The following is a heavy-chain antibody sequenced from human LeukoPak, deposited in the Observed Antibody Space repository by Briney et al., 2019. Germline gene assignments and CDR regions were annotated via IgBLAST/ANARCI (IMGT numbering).Heavy chain of an antibody. CDR3: ARWGYGSGSYYPFDY. Sequence: GGSLRLSCAASGFNFGSYSMTWVRQAPGKGLEWVSVISADSATTFYADSVKGRFTISRDNAKNTVFLQMSSLRAEDTAVYYCARWGYGSGSYYPFDYWGQGTLVTVSS. D-gene: IGHD3-10*01. V-gene: IGHV3-23*01. CDR2: ISADSATT. J-gene: IGHJ4*02. CDR1: GFNFGSYS.